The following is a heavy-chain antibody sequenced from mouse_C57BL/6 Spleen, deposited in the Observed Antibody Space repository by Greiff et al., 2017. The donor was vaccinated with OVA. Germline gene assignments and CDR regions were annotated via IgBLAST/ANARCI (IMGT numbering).Heavy chain of an antibody. J-gene: IGHJ4*01. CDR1: GFTFSDYG. CDR3: ARRDDGYSYYYAMDY. V-gene: IGHV5-17*01. Sequence: EVKLVESGGGLVKPGGSLKLSCAASGFTFSDYGMHWVRQAPEKGLEWVAYISSGSSTIYYADTVKGRFTISRDNAKNTLFLQMTSLRSEDTAMYYCARRDDGYSYYYAMDYWGQGTSVTVSS. D-gene: IGHD2-3*01. CDR2: ISSGSSTI.